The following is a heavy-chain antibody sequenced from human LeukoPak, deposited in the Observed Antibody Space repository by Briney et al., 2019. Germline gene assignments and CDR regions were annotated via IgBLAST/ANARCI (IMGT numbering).Heavy chain of an antibody. V-gene: IGHV3-23*01. CDR3: AKSRMIVVTSRAEYFQH. D-gene: IGHD3-22*01. CDR2: ISGSGGST. J-gene: IGHJ1*01. CDR1: GFTFSSYA. Sequence: GGSLRLSCAASGFTFSSYAMSWVRQAPGKGLEWVSAISGSGGSTYYADSVKGRFTISRDNSKNTLYLQMDSLRAEDTAVYYCAKSRMIVVTSRAEYFQHWGQGTLVTVSS.